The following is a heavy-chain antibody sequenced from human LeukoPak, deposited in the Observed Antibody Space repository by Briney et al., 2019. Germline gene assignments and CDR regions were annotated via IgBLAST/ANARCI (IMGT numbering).Heavy chain of an antibody. CDR1: GFTFSSYS. CDR3: ASGSRRFDY. Sequence: SGGSLRLSCAASGFTFSSYSMNWVRQAPGKGLEWVSYISSSSTNIYYAYSVKGRFTISRDNAKNSLCLQMNSLRAEDTAVYYCASGSRRFDYWGQGTLVTVSS. CDR2: ISSSSTNI. J-gene: IGHJ4*02. D-gene: IGHD5-12*01. V-gene: IGHV3-48*01.